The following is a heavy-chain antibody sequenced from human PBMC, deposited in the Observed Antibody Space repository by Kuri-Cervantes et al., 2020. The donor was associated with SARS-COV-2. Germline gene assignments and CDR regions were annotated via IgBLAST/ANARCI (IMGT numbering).Heavy chain of an antibody. D-gene: IGHD6-6*01. CDR1: GFTFGDYA. Sequence: SLRLSCTASGFTFGDYAMSWVRQAPGKGLEWVGFIRSKAYGGTTEYAASVKGRFTISRDDSKSIAYLQMNSLRAEDTAVYYCARDPARRDYFDCWGQGTLVTVSS. CDR3: ARDPARRDYFDC. J-gene: IGHJ4*02. CDR2: IRSKAYGGTT. V-gene: IGHV3-49*04.